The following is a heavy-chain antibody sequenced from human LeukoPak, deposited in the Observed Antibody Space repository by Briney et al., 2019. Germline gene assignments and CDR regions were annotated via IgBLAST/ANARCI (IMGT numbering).Heavy chain of an antibody. J-gene: IGHJ4*02. CDR3: AKDNTYRDYGGAFDY. CDR1: YA. D-gene: IGHD4-17*01. Sequence: YAMHWVRHAPXKGLEWVSGISWNSGSIGYADSVKGRFTISRDNAKNSLYLQMNSLRAEDTALYYCAKDNTYRDYGGAFDYWGQGTLVTVSS. CDR2: ISWNSGSI. V-gene: IGHV3-9*01.